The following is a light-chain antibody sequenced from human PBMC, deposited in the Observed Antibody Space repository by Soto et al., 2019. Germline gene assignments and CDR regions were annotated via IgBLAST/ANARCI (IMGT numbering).Light chain of an antibody. CDR1: SSNIGGNH. CDR3: SARDDSLSGVV. J-gene: IGLJ2*01. CDR2: RSD. V-gene: IGLV1-47*01. Sequence: QSVLTQPPSTSGTPGQRVTISCSGSSSNIGGNHVYWYQQFPGMAPKLLMYRSDQRPTGVPDRFSGSKSGTSASLAISGLRSDDEADYYCSARDDSLSGVVLGGGTKVTVL.